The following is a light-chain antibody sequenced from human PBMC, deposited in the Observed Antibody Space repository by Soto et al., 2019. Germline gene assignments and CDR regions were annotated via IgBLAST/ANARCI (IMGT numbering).Light chain of an antibody. CDR2: AAS. CDR3: QKYNSALLFT. J-gene: IGKJ3*01. Sequence: DIQMTQSPSSLSASVGDRVTITCRASQGISNYLAWYQQKPGKVPKLLIYAASTLQSGVPSRFSGSRSGTDFTLTISSLQPEDVATYYCQKYNSALLFTFGPGTKVDIK. V-gene: IGKV1-27*01. CDR1: QGISNY.